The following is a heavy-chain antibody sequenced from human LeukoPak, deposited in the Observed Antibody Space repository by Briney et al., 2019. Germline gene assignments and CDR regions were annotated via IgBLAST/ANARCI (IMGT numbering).Heavy chain of an antibody. J-gene: IGHJ4*02. CDR3: ARVLDGYSYGLYLDY. CDR1: GYTFTGYY. V-gene: IGHV1-2*06. Sequence: ASVTVSCKASGYTFTGYYMHWVRQAPGQGLEWMGRINPNSGGTNYAQKFQGRVTMTRDTSISTAYMELSRLRSDDTAVYYCARVLDGYSYGLYLDYWGQGTLVTVSS. D-gene: IGHD5-18*01. CDR2: INPNSGGT.